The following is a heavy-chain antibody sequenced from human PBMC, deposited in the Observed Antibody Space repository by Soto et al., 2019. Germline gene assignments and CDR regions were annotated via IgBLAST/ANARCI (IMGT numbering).Heavy chain of an antibody. CDR2: TNHSGST. CDR3: ARGGSTVTLGSWFDP. V-gene: IGHV4-34*01. Sequence: QVQLQQWGAGLLKPSETLSLTCAVYGGSFSGYYWSWIRQPPGKGLEWIGETNHSGSTNYNPSLSSRGTLSVDASKNQFSLKVGIVTAAGTVVYYCARGGSTVTLGSWFDPWGQGIVVAVSS. J-gene: IGHJ5*02. CDR1: GGSFSGYY. D-gene: IGHD4-17*01.